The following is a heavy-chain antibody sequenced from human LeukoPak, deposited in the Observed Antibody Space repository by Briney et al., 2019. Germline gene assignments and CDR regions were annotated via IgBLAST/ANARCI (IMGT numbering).Heavy chain of an antibody. Sequence: GASLKVSCKASGYTFVTYGISWVRQAPGQGLEWMGWINPHTGDTKNAQKFHDRVTMTADPFTDTAYMELRSLRSDDTAVYYCARDDFDFDSWGQGTLVTVS. J-gene: IGHJ4*02. V-gene: IGHV1-18*01. CDR1: GYTFVTYG. D-gene: IGHD3/OR15-3a*01. CDR3: ARDDFDFDS. CDR2: INPHTGDT.